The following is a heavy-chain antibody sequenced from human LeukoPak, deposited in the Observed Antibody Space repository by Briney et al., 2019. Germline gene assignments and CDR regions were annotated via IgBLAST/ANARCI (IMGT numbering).Heavy chain of an antibody. V-gene: IGHV3-48*01. CDR3: VRASYYYDTSGSPRGWFDP. J-gene: IGHJ5*02. D-gene: IGHD3-22*01. CDR2: ISSSGFTI. Sequence: GGSLRLSCAASGFTCSDYSMNWVRQAPGKGLEWVSYISSSGFTINYADSVKGRFTISRDNAKNSLYLQMNSLRAEDTAVYYCVRASYYYDTSGSPRGWFDPWGQGTLVTVSS. CDR1: GFTCSDYS.